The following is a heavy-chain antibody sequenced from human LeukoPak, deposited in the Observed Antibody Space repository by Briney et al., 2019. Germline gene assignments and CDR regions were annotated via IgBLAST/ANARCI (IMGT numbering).Heavy chain of an antibody. CDR1: GGSFSGYY. CDR2: INHSGST. D-gene: IGHD1-26*01. J-gene: IGHJ4*02. V-gene: IGHV4-34*01. Sequence: PSETLSLTCAVYGGSFSGYYWSWIRQPPGKGLEWIGEINHSGSTNYNPSLKSRATISVDTSKNQFSLKLRSVTAADTAVYYCARGNPKSCGSYFLGPPPNFDYWGQGTLVTVSS. CDR3: ARGNPKSCGSYFLGPPPNFDY.